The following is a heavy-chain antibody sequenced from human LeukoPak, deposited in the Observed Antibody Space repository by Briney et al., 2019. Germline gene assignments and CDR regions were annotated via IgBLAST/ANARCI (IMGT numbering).Heavy chain of an antibody. CDR1: GGSFSGCY. CDR2: INHSGST. D-gene: IGHD3-10*01. V-gene: IGHV4-34*01. CDR3: ARGMSPDYYGSGSYYSPFDY. J-gene: IGHJ4*02. Sequence: SETLSLTCAVYGGSFSGCYWSWIRQPPGKGLEWIGEINHSGSTNYNPSLKSRVTISVDTSKNQFSLKLSSVTAADTAVYYCARGMSPDYYGSGSYYSPFDYWGQGTLVTVSS.